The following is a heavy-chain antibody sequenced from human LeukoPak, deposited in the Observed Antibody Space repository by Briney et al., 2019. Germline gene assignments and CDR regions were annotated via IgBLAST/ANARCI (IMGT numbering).Heavy chain of an antibody. Sequence: GGSLRLSCAASGFTFSNYNMNWVRQAPGKGLEWISYISSSSGTIYYADSVKGRFTISRDNAKSTLSLQMNSLRAEDTAIYYCATYRQVLLPFESWGQGTLVTVSS. CDR1: GFTFSNYN. J-gene: IGHJ4*02. V-gene: IGHV3-48*01. D-gene: IGHD2-8*02. CDR2: ISSSSGTI. CDR3: ATYRQVLLPFES.